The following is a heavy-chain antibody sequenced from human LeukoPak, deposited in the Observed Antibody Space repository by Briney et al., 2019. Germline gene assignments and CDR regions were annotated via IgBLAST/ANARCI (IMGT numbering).Heavy chain of an antibody. Sequence: GGSLRLSCAASGFTVSSNYMSWVRQAPGKGLEWVSVVYSGGSTYYADSVKGRFTISRDNSKNTLYLQMNSLRAEDTAVYYCARDPVFDYALAYWGQGTLVTVSS. D-gene: IGHD4-17*01. CDR3: ARDPVFDYALAY. J-gene: IGHJ4*02. CDR2: VYSGGST. CDR1: GFTVSSNY. V-gene: IGHV3-53*01.